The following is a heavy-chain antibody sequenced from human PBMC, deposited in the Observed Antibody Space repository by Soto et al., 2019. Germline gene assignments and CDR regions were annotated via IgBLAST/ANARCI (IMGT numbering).Heavy chain of an antibody. Sequence: XGSLRLSCTASGFTFSSYAMSWVRQAPGKGLDWVSGITGSGENTYYADSVKGRFTISRDNSKNTLYLQMNNLRAEDTAVYYCAKDQFGATGGYWGQGTLVTVSS. CDR3: AKDQFGATGGY. CDR1: GFTFSSYA. J-gene: IGHJ4*02. V-gene: IGHV3-23*01. CDR2: ITGSGENT. D-gene: IGHD1-26*01.